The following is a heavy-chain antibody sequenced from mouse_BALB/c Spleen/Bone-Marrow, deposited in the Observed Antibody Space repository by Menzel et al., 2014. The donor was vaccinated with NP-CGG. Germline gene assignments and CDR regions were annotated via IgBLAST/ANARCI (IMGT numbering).Heavy chain of an antibody. CDR2: ISSGGSYT. J-gene: IGHJ3*01. Sequence: EVQGVESGGGLVKPGGSLKLSCAASGFTFSSYTMSWVRQTPEKRLEWVATISSGGSYTYYPDSVKGRFTTSRDSAKNTLCPQMRRLKSEDTAIYYCTRDDTDGAWFDYWGQGTLVTVSA. CDR3: TRDDTDGAWFDY. V-gene: IGHV5-6-4*01. D-gene: IGHD5-1-1*01. CDR1: GFTFSSYT.